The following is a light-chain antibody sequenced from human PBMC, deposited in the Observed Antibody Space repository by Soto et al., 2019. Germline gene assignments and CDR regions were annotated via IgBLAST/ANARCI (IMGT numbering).Light chain of an antibody. Sequence: DIVMTQSPDSLAVSLGERATINCKSSQSVLYSSNNKDYLAWYQQKPGQPPKLLIYWASTRESGVPDRFSGSGSGTDFTLTISSLQAEDVAVYYCHQYYSTPHTCGQGTKLEIK. J-gene: IGKJ2*01. CDR3: HQYYSTPHT. CDR2: WAS. CDR1: QSVLYSSNNKDY. V-gene: IGKV4-1*01.